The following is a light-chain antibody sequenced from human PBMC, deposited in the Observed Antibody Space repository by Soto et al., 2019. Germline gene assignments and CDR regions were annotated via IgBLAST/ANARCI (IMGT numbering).Light chain of an antibody. CDR1: QSVSTF. CDR2: NAS. CDR3: QQRGDWPPIT. V-gene: IGKV3-11*01. J-gene: IGKJ5*01. Sequence: EIMMTQSPVTLSVSPGERAILSCRASQSVSTFLAWFQQKPGQPPRLLIYNASNRTTGIPARFSGSGSGTDFTLTISSLEPEDFAVYYCQQRGDWPPITFGQGTRLEIK.